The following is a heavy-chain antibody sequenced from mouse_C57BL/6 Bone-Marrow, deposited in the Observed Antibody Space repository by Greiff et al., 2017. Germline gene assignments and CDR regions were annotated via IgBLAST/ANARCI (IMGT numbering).Heavy chain of an antibody. CDR3: ARHERYYDYEGYFDY. CDR1: GYIFTEYT. Sequence: LQESGAELVKPGASVKLSCKASGYIFTEYTIHWVKQRSGQGLEWIGWFYPGSGSIKYNERFKDKATLTADKSSNTVYMELSRLTYEDSGVYFCARHERYYDYEGYFDYWGQGTTLTVSP. J-gene: IGHJ2*01. CDR2: FYPGSGSI. D-gene: IGHD2-4*01. V-gene: IGHV1-62-2*01.